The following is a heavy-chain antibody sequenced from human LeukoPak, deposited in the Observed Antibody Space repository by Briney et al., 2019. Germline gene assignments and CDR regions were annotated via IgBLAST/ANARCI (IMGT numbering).Heavy chain of an antibody. J-gene: IGHJ4*02. V-gene: IGHV3-43*02. CDR1: GLPIADFA. CDR3: ARESGRGDY. Sequence: PGGSLRLSCGAPGLPIADFAMHWVRQAPGKGLEWVSLISGDGVSAFYTDSVRGRFSISRDNTKNSLYLEMNSLRTEYNAMYYWARESGRGDYWGQGTLVAVSS. CDR2: ISGDGVSA.